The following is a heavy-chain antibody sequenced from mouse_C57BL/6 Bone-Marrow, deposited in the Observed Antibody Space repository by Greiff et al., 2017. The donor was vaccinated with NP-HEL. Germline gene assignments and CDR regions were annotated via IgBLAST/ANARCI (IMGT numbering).Heavy chain of an antibody. Sequence: LVESGAELVRPGASVKLSCTASGFNIKDDYMHWVKQRPEQGLEWIGWIDPENGDTEYASKFQGKATITADTSSNTAYLQLSSLTSEDTAVYYCTTDGSRGYWGQGTTLTVSS. CDR3: TTDGSRGY. D-gene: IGHD1-1*01. J-gene: IGHJ2*01. CDR1: GFNIKDDY. CDR2: IDPENGDT. V-gene: IGHV14-4*01.